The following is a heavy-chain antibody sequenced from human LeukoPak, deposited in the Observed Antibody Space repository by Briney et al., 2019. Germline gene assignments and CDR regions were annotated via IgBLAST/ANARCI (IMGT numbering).Heavy chain of an antibody. Sequence: GGSLRLSCAASGFTFSSYWMNWVRQAPGKGLEWVANIKQDGNEKHYEDSVKGRFSISRDNAKNSLYLQMHSLRAEDTAVYYCAKEGAYPIITYDSWGQGALVTVSS. CDR1: GFTFSSYW. CDR2: IKQDGNEK. V-gene: IGHV3-7*01. D-gene: IGHD3-10*01. CDR3: AKEGAYPIITYDS. J-gene: IGHJ5*01.